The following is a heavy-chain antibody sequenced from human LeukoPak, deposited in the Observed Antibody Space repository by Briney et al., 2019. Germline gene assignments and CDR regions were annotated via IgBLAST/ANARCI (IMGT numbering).Heavy chain of an antibody. CDR3: AKRGVVIRVILVGFHKEAYYFDS. CDR2: ISDSGGRT. CDR1: GITLSNYG. V-gene: IGHV3-23*01. Sequence: GSLRVSCAVSGITLSNYGMSWVRQAPGKGLEWVAGISDSGGRTNYADSVKGRFTISRDNPKNTLYLQMNSLRPEDTAVYFCAKRGVVIRVILVGFHKEAYYFDSWGQGALVTVYS. J-gene: IGHJ4*02. D-gene: IGHD3-22*01.